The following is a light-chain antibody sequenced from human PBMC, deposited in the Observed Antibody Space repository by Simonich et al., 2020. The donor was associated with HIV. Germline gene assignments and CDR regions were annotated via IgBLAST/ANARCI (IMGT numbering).Light chain of an antibody. CDR2: KAS. V-gene: IGKV1-5*03. Sequence: DIQMTQSPSTLSASVGDRVTITCRASQCISTWLAWSQQKPGKAPKLLIYKASSLESWVPSRFSGSGSGTEFTLTISSLQPEDFATYYCQQLNSFTFGPGTKVEIK. CDR3: QQLNSFT. CDR1: QCISTW. J-gene: IGKJ3*01.